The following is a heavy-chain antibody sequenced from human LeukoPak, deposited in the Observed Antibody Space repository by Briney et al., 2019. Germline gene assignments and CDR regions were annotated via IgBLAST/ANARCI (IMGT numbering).Heavy chain of an antibody. V-gene: IGHV4-61*02. J-gene: IGHJ5*02. CDR3: ARDRAYGVRFDP. Sequence: SETLSLTCTVSGGSISSGSYYWSWIRQPAGKGLEWIGRIYTSGSTNYNPSLKSRVTISVDTSKNQFSLKLSSVTAADTAVYYCARDRAYGVRFDPWGQGTLVTVSS. CDR1: GGSISSGSYY. D-gene: IGHD4-17*01. CDR2: IYTSGST.